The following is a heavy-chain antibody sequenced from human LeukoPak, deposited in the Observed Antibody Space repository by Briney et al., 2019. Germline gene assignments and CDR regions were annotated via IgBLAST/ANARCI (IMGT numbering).Heavy chain of an antibody. J-gene: IGHJ5*02. CDR3: ARDGRYCTNGVCYSRGWFDP. D-gene: IGHD2-8*01. V-gene: IGHV4-38-2*02. Sequence: PSETLSLTCTVSGYSISSGYYWGWIRPPPGKGLEWSGSIYRSGSTYYNPSLKSRVTISVDKFKNKFSLKLSSVTAADTAVYYYARDGRYCTNGVCYSRGWFDPWGQGPLVTVSS. CDR2: IYRSGST. CDR1: GYSISSGYY.